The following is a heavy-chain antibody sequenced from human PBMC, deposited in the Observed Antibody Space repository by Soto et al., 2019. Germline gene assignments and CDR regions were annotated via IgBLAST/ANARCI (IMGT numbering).Heavy chain of an antibody. CDR2: ISATGGSI. CDR1: EFTFSSYA. Sequence: EVHLLESGGGLLHPGGSLRLSCAASEFTFSSYAMSWVRQAPGKGLEWVSAISATGGSIYYADPVKGRFTISRDNSKNTLYLQMDSLRDEDTALYYCARGTGYYYDSSGHYYFDYWGQGTLVTVSS. D-gene: IGHD3-22*01. CDR3: ARGTGYYYDSSGHYYFDY. J-gene: IGHJ4*02. V-gene: IGHV3-23*01.